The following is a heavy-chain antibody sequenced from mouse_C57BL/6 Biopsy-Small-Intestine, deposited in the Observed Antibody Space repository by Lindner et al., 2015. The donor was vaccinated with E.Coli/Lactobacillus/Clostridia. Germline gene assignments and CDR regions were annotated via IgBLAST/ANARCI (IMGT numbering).Heavy chain of an antibody. CDR1: GGTFSSYA. D-gene: IGHD1-1*01. CDR2: IIPIFDSGN. CDR3: AGGDVLWFGENNPNYYGMDV. Sequence: SVKVSCKASGGTFSSYAINWVRQAPGQGLEWMGGIIPIFDSGNYDSGNYAQKFQGRVTITADESTSTAYMELSSLRSEDTAVYYCAGGDVLWFGENNPNYYGMDVWGQGTTVTVSS. J-gene: IGHJ1*01. V-gene: IGHV1-74*01.